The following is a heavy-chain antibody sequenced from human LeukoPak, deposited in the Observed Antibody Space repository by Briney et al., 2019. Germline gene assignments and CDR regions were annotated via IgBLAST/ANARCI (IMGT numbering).Heavy chain of an antibody. CDR3: ASLEQYYYYGMDV. D-gene: IGHD5-24*01. Sequence: SETLSLTCTVSGGSVSSGSYYWSWIRQPPGKGLEWIGEINHSGSINYNPSLKSRVTISVDTSKNQFSLKLSSVTAADTAVYYCASLEQYYYYGMDVWGQGTTVTVSS. CDR1: GGSVSSGSYY. CDR2: INHSGSI. J-gene: IGHJ6*02. V-gene: IGHV4-61*01.